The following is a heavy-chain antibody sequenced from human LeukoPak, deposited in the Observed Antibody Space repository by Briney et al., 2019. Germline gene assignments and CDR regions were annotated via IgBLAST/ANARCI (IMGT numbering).Heavy chain of an antibody. CDR3: ARARMVQDAFDI. D-gene: IGHD2-15*01. CDR1: GYTFTSYG. V-gene: IGHV1-18*01. CDR2: ISAYNGNT. Sequence: ASVKVSCKASGYTFTSYGISWVRQAPGQGLEWMGWISAYNGNTSYAQKLQGRVTMTTDTSTSTAYMELRSLRSDDTAVYYCARARMVQDAFDIWGQGTMVTVSS. J-gene: IGHJ3*02.